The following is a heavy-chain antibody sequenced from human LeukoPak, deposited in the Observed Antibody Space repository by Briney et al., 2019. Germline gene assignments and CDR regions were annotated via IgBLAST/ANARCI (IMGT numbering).Heavy chain of an antibody. J-gene: IGHJ5*02. CDR3: ATALGYCSGGTCP. CDR1: GITFSGYTFSSYE. D-gene: IGHD2-15*01. Sequence: GGSLRLSSAASGITFSGYTFSSYEMNWVRQAPGKGLEWVSYISSSGGTIYYADSVKGRFAISRDNAKKSMYLQMNSLRAEDTAVYYCATALGYCSGGTCPWGQGTLVTVSS. V-gene: IGHV3-48*03. CDR2: ISSSGGTI.